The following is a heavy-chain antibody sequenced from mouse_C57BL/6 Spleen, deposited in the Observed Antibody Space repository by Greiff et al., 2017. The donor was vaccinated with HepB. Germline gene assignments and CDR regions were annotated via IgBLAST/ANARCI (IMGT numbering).Heavy chain of an antibody. J-gene: IGHJ2*01. CDR3: ALITTVVAPDY. CDR2: INPSSGYT. CDR1: GYTFTSYT. Sequence: QVQLQHSGAELARPGASVKMSCKASGYTFTSYTMHWVKQRPGQGLEWIGYINPSSGYTKYNQKFKDKATLTADKSSSTAYMQLSSLTSEDSAVYYCALITTVVAPDYWGQGTTLTVSS. V-gene: IGHV1-4*01. D-gene: IGHD1-1*01.